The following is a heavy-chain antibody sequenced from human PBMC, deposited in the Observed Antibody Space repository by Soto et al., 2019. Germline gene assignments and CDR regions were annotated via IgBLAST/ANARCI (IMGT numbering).Heavy chain of an antibody. V-gene: IGHV1-18*04. D-gene: IGHD6-6*01. CDR3: ARKSSSSSWFDP. J-gene: IGHJ5*02. Sequence: VSVKVSCHTSGYSFAGYFVQLLRQAPGQGLEWMGWISTYDGNTDYAQKLQGRVTMTTDTSTRTAYMELRSLRSDDTAVYYCARKSSSSSWFDPWGQGPLVTGSS. CDR1: GYSFAGYF. CDR2: ISTYDGNT.